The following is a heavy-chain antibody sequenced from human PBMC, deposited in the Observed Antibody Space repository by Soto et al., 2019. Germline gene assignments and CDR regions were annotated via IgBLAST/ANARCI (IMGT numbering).Heavy chain of an antibody. CDR2: IFYSGSF. Sequence: QVQLQESGPGLVKPSQTLSLTCTVSGGSISSGTSYWSRIRQRPGKGLEWIGYIFYSGSFYYTPSLRGRVMILADTSKNQFTRRLSSVTAADTAVYYCARAPETPSILGVALPYFFDYWGQGALVTVSS. D-gene: IGHD3-3*01. J-gene: IGHJ4*02. CDR3: ARAPETPSILGVALPYFFDY. V-gene: IGHV4-31*03. CDR1: GGSISSGTSY.